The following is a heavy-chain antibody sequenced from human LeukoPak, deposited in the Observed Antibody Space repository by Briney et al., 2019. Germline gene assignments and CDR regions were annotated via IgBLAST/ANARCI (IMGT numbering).Heavy chain of an antibody. CDR2: IYPGDSDT. CDR3: ARGNYDDFAYYYYMDV. CDR1: GYSFTSYW. D-gene: IGHD4-17*01. V-gene: IGHV5-51*01. J-gene: IGHJ6*03. Sequence: GESLKISCEVSGYSFTSYWIAWVRQMPGKGLEWMGVIYPGDSDTRYSPSFQGQVTISADKSIRTAYLQWSSLKASDTAMYYCARGNYDDFAYYYYMDVWGKGTTVTVSS.